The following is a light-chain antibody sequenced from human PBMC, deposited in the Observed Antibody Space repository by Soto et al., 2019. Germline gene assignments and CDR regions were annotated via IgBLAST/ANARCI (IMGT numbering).Light chain of an antibody. CDR3: QQYDSSPRT. V-gene: IGKV3-20*01. CDR1: QSVSSSY. Sequence: EIVLTQAPGTLSLSPGERSTLSGSCRQSVSSSYLAWYQQKPGQAPRLLIYRTSNRATGIPDRFSGSGSGTDFTLTISRLEPEDFAVYWCQQYDSSPRTFGQGTKVDIK. CDR2: RTS. J-gene: IGKJ1*01.